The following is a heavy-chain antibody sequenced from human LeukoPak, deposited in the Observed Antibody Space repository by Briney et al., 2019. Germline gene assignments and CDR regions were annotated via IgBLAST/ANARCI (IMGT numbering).Heavy chain of an antibody. V-gene: IGHV4-34*01. CDR2: INHSGST. D-gene: IGHD6-19*01. J-gene: IGHJ4*02. CDR1: GGSFSGYY. Sequence: SETLSLTCAVYGGSFSGYYWSWIRQPPGKGLEWIGEINHSGSTNFNPSLKSRVTISVDTSKNQFSLKLSSVTAADTAVYYCARGRIAVAGTGYFDYWGQGTLVTVSS. CDR3: ARGRIAVAGTGYFDY.